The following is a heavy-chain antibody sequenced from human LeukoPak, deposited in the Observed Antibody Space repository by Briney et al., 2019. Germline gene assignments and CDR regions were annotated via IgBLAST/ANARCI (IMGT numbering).Heavy chain of an antibody. CDR1: GFTFSSYG. Sequence: GGSLRLSCAASGFTFSSYGMSWVRQAPGKGLEWVSAISGSGGSTYYADSVKGRFTISRDNSKNTLYLQMNSLRAEDTAVYYCAKSSIVVSLLDYWGQGTLVTASS. J-gene: IGHJ4*02. D-gene: IGHD3-22*01. CDR2: ISGSGGST. CDR3: AKSSIVVSLLDY. V-gene: IGHV3-23*01.